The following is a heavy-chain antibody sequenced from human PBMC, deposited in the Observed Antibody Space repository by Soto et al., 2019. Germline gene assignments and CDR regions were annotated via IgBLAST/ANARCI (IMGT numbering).Heavy chain of an antibody. J-gene: IGHJ6*02. D-gene: IGHD3-3*01. CDR1: GGSFSGYY. CDR2: INHSGST. V-gene: IGHV4-34*01. Sequence: SETLSLTCAVYGGSFSGYYWSWIRQPPGKGLEWIGEINHSGSTNYNPSLKSRVTISVDTSKNQFSLKLSSVTAADTAVYYCARCTIFGVVIIRAKGGMDVWGQGTTVTVSS. CDR3: ARCTIFGVVIIRAKGGMDV.